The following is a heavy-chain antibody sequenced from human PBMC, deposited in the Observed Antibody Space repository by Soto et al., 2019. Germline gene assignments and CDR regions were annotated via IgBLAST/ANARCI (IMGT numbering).Heavy chain of an antibody. CDR1: GYTFTSYA. V-gene: IGHV1-3*01. D-gene: IGHD2-2*01. CDR2: INAGNGNT. CDR3: AVCSSTSCYYYYYGMDV. Sequence: ASVKVSCKASGYTFTSYAMHWVRQAPGQRLEWMGWINAGNGNTKYSQKFQGRVTITRDTSASTAYMELSSLRSEDTAVYYCAVCSSTSCYYYYYGMDVRGQGTTVTVSS. J-gene: IGHJ6*02.